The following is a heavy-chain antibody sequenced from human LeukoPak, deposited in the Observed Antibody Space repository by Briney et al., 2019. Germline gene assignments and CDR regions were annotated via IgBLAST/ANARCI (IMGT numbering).Heavy chain of an antibody. D-gene: IGHD3-10*01. CDR2: IYTGGST. J-gene: IGHJ6*03. CDR1: GFTVSTNY. V-gene: IGHV3-53*01. CDR3: ARSLFERSESYYYSYYYMDV. Sequence: SGGSLRLSCAASGFTVSTNYMSWVRQAPGQGLGWVSVIYTGGSTYYADSLNGRFTISRDNSKNTLYLQMNSLRAEDTAVYYCARSLFERSESYYYSYYYMDVWGKGTTVTISS.